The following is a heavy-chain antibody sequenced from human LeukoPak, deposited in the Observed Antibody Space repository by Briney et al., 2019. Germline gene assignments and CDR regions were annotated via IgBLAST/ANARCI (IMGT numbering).Heavy chain of an antibody. D-gene: IGHD1-26*01. CDR1: GYTFTGYY. Sequence: GASVKVSCKSSGYTFTGYYMHWVRQAPGQGLEWIGWINPNSGDTDYAQKFQGRVTMTRDTSTSTVYMELSSLRSEDTAVYYCARAQSGSYLGNWFDPWGQGTLVTVSS. V-gene: IGHV1-2*02. CDR2: INPNSGDT. CDR3: ARAQSGSYLGNWFDP. J-gene: IGHJ5*02.